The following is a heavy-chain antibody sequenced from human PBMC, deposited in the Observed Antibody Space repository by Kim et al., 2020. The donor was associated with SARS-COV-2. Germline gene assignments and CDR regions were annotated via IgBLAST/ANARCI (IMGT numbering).Heavy chain of an antibody. CDR1: GHTLTELS. Sequence: ASVKVSCKVSGHTLTELSIHWVRQAPGKGLEWMGGFDAEEGDTVYSQRFQGRVTMTEDTSTHIAYMELNSLTSEDTAVYYCATGRINMVRETIITRRWFDPWGQGTLVTVSS. D-gene: IGHD3-10*01. V-gene: IGHV1-24*01. J-gene: IGHJ5*02. CDR3: ATGRINMVRETIITRRWFDP. CDR2: FDAEEGDT.